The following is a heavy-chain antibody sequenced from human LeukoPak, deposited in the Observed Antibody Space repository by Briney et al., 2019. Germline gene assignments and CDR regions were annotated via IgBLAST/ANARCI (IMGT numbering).Heavy chain of an antibody. J-gene: IGHJ4*02. V-gene: IGHV3-11*01. Sequence: PGGSLRLSCAASGFSISDYYMSWIRQALGKGLEWIAYISSSVSTIYYTDSVKGRFTISRDNANNSLYLQVDSLRAEDTAVYYCTRRRDYGDSWGQGTLVTVSS. CDR2: ISSSVSTI. CDR1: GFSISDYY. CDR3: TRRRDYGDS.